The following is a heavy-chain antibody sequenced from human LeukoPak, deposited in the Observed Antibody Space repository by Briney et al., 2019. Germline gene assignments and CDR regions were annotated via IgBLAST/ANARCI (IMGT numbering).Heavy chain of an antibody. J-gene: IGHJ5*02. V-gene: IGHV4-34*01. CDR2: INHSGST. CDR3: ARGTITIFGVVKVRNWFDP. Sequence: PSETLSLTCAVYGGSFSGYYWSWIRQPPGKGLEWIGEINHSGSTNYNPSLKSRVTISVDTSKNQFSLKLSSVTAADTAVYYCARGTITIFGVVKVRNWFDPWGQGTLVTVSS. D-gene: IGHD3-3*01. CDR1: GGSFSGYY.